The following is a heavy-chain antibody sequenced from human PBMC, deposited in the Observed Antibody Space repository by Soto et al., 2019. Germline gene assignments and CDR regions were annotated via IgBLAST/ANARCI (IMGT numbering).Heavy chain of an antibody. Sequence: QVQLVKSGGGVVQPGRSLRLSCAASGFTFSNYGIHWVRQAPGKGLVWVTVISYDGSHKYYADSVKGRFTISRDNSKNTVYLEMNSLRDEDTAVYYCAKRRGDHSNYSWGIDVWGQGTTVTVSS. CDR3: AKRRGDHSNYSWGIDV. CDR2: ISYDGSHK. CDR1: GFTFSNYG. D-gene: IGHD4-4*01. J-gene: IGHJ6*02. V-gene: IGHV3-30*18.